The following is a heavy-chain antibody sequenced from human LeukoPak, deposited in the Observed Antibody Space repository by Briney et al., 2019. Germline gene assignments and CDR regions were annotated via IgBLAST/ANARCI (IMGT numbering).Heavy chain of an antibody. J-gene: IGHJ4*02. CDR1: GFTFSTHV. V-gene: IGHV3-30-3*01. D-gene: IGHD2-15*01. Sequence: GSLRLSCAASGFTFSTHVMHWVRQAPGKGLEWVAIISYDGSNKYYGDSVKGRITISRDNSKNTLFLQLNSLRAEDTAVYYCARDYSGGLDYWGQGTLVTVSS. CDR2: ISYDGSNK. CDR3: ARDYSGGLDY.